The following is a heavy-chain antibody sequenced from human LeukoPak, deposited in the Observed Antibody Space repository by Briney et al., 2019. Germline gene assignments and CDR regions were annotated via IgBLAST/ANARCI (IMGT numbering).Heavy chain of an antibody. Sequence: GSLRLSCAASGFTFSNYWMSWVRQAPGKGLEWVATIKDAGGDKYYVDSVKGRFTISRDNAKNSLYLQMNSLRAEDTAVYYCAGTGGYPNWFDPWGQGTLVTVSS. CDR1: GFTFSNYW. D-gene: IGHD3-22*01. V-gene: IGHV3-7*03. CDR2: IKDAGGDK. CDR3: AGTGGYPNWFDP. J-gene: IGHJ5*02.